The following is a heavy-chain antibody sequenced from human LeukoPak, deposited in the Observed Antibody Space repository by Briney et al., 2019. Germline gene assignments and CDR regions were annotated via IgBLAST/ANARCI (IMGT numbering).Heavy chain of an antibody. CDR2: INPSGGGT. CDR3: AREIGPRQLHLWGSAFDY. D-gene: IGHD5-18*01. CDR1: GYTFINYY. Sequence: ASVKVTCKASGYTFINYYMHSVRQPPAQGLEWMGIINPSGGGTSYAQKFQGRLTMTRDTPTTTVYMELSRLRSEDTAMYYCAREIGPRQLHLWGSAFDYWGQGTQVTASS. V-gene: IGHV1-46*01. J-gene: IGHJ4*02.